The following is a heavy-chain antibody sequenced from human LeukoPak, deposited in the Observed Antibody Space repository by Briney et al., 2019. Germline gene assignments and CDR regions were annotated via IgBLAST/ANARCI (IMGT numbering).Heavy chain of an antibody. J-gene: IGHJ5*02. CDR2: IYYSGST. V-gene: IGHV4-39*07. CDR3: ARDRYYYYDYSAYIRFDP. D-gene: IGHD3-22*01. CDR1: GGSISNNSYY. Sequence: SETLSLTCTVSGGSISNNSYYWGWIRQPPGKGLEWIGSIYYSGSTYYNPSLKSRVTISIDTSKIQFSLKLSSVTAADTAVYYCARDRYYYYDYSAYIRFDPWGQGTLVTVSS.